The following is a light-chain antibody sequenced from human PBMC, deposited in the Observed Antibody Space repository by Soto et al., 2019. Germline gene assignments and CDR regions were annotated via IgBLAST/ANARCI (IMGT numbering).Light chain of an antibody. CDR2: GAS. J-gene: IGKJ1*01. V-gene: IGKV3D-15*01. Sequence: EIVMTQSPATLSVSPGERATLSCRASQSVSTNLAWYQQKPGQAPRLLIYGASNRATGIPDRFSGSGSGTDFTLTISSLQPEDFATYYCQQANSYPWTFGQGTKVDIK. CDR1: QSVSTN. CDR3: QQANSYPWT.